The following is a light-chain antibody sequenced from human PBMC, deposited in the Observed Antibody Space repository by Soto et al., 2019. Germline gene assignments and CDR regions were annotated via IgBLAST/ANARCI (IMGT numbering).Light chain of an antibody. J-gene: IGKJ2*03. Sequence: DIQLTQSPSFLSASVGDRVTVSCRASQAISTSLAWFQQKAGKVPQLLVYPASTLQDGVPSRFSGRGSVTYFTLTINNLQAEAFATYYCQPLRTYPFSFGPGTKLDIK. CDR1: QAISTS. CDR3: QPLRTYPFS. V-gene: IGKV1-9*01. CDR2: PAS.